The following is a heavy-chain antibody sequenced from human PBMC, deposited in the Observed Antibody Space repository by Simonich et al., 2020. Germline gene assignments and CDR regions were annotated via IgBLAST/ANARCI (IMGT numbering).Heavy chain of an antibody. CDR1: GFTFSSYA. CDR3: AKDLGERITMIVVVIDAFDI. V-gene: IGHV3-23*01. Sequence: GGGLVQPGGSLRLSCAASGFTFSSYAMSWVRQAPGKGLEWVSAISGSGGSTYYADSVKGRFTISRDKSKNTLYLQMNILRAEDTAVYYCAKDLGERITMIVVVIDAFDIWGQGTMVTVSS. J-gene: IGHJ3*02. CDR2: ISGSGGST. D-gene: IGHD3-22*01.